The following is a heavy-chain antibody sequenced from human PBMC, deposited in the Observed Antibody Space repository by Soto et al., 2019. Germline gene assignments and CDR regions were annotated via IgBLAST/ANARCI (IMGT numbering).Heavy chain of an antibody. J-gene: IGHJ4*02. CDR2: ISWNSGSR. CDR3: AKDKVQWLLQGFDY. V-gene: IGHV3-9*01. Sequence: DVQLVESGGGLVQPGRSLRLSCAASGFTFDDYAMHWVRQAPGKGLEWVSGISWNSGSRGYADSVKGRFTISRDTAKNSLYLQMNSLRAEDTAFYYCAKDKVQWLLQGFDYWGQGTLVTVSS. CDR1: GFTFDDYA. D-gene: IGHD6-19*01.